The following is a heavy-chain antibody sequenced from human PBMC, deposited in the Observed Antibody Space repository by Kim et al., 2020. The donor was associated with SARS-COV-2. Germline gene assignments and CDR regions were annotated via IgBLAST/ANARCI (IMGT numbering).Heavy chain of an antibody. CDR2: ISYDGSNK. V-gene: IGHV3-30*18. Sequence: GGSLRLSCAASGFTFSSYGMHWVRQAPGKGLEWVAVISYDGSNKYYADSVKGRFTISRDNSKNTLYLQMNSLRAEDTAVYYCAKDLAGIVAIDYWGQGTLVTVSS. J-gene: IGHJ4*02. D-gene: IGHD3-22*01. CDR1: GFTFSSYG. CDR3: AKDLAGIVAIDY.